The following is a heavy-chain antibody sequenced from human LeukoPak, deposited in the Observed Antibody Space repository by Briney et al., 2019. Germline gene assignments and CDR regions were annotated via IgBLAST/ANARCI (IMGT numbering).Heavy chain of an antibody. D-gene: IGHD5-18*01. J-gene: IGHJ4*02. CDR1: GGSFSGYY. CDR3: ARGGCSYGYGY. Sequence: SETLSLTCAVYGGSFSGYYWSWIRQPPGKGLEWIGEINHSGSTNYNPSLKSRVTISVDTSKNQFSLKLSSVTAADTAVYYCARGGCSYGYGYWGQGTLVTVSS. V-gene: IGHV4-34*01. CDR2: INHSGST.